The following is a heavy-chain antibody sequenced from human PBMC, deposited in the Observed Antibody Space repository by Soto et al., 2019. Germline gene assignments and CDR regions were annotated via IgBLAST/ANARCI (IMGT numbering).Heavy chain of an antibody. CDR1: GYSFTNYY. D-gene: IGHD2-15*01. V-gene: IGHV1-46*01. Sequence: GASVKVSCKASGYSFTNYYMHWVRQAPGQGLEYMGVIHPNGGGTSYAQKFQGRVTITRDTSASTAYMELSSLRSEDTAVYYCARDILFDYWGQGTLVTVS. J-gene: IGHJ4*02. CDR2: IHPNGGGT. CDR3: ARDILFDY.